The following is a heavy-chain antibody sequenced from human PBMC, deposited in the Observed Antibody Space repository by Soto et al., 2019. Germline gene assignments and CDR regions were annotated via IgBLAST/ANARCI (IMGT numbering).Heavy chain of an antibody. CDR2: ILYSGNT. V-gene: IGHV4-39*01. D-gene: IGHD2-2*01. CDR3: ARTPLYDSDS. Sequence: QLQLQESVPGLVKPSETLSLTCTVSGASISSSSYYWSWIRQPPGKGLEWIGNILYSGNTYYNPSLQSRVTISVDASKNQFSLRLSAVTAADTAVYYCARTPLYDSDSWGQGNLVTVSS. J-gene: IGHJ4*02. CDR1: GASISSSSYY.